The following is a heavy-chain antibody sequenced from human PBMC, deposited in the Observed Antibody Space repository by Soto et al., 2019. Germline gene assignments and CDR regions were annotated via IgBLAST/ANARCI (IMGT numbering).Heavy chain of an antibody. Sequence: QVQLQESGPGLVKPSQTLSLTCTVSGGSISSGDYYWSWIRQPPGKGLEWIGYIYYSGFTYYNPSLHSRLTMSVGTTKNQFSLKLSSVIAADTAVYYCARSDNYVPFDHWGQGNLVTVSS. CDR1: GGSISSGDYY. CDR3: ARSDNYVPFDH. CDR2: IYYSGFT. V-gene: IGHV4-30-4*01. J-gene: IGHJ4*02. D-gene: IGHD4-4*01.